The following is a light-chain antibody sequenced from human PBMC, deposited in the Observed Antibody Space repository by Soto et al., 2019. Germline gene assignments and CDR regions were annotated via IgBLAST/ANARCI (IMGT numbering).Light chain of an antibody. CDR1: QSISNY. Sequence: DIQMTQSPSSLSASVGDRVIITCRASQSISNYLNWYQHKPGKAPRLLIYAASSLQSGVPSRFSGSGSGTGFTLAINSLQPEDFATYYSQHRYSSLPWTFGHRTKVDIK. CDR3: QHRYSSLPWT. CDR2: AAS. V-gene: IGKV1-39*01. J-gene: IGKJ1*01.